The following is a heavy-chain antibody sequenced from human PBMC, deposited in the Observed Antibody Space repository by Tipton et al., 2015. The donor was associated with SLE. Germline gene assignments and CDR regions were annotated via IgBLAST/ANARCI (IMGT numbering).Heavy chain of an antibody. CDR2: ISAYNGNT. J-gene: IGHJ5*02. CDR3: ARIVEGLTYYYDSSGPRFDP. V-gene: IGHV1-18*01. D-gene: IGHD3-22*01. Sequence: QLVQSGAEVKKPGASVKVSCKASGYTFTSYGISWVRQAPGQGLEWMGWISAYNGNTNYAQKLQGRVTMTTDTSTSTAYMELRSLRSDDTAVYYCARIVEGLTYYYDSSGPRFDPWGQGTLVTVSS. CDR1: GYTFTSYG.